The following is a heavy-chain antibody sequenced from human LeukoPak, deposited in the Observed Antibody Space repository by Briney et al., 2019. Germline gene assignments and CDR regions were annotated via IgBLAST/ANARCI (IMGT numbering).Heavy chain of an antibody. V-gene: IGHV1-8*01. CDR2: MNPNSGNT. J-gene: IGHJ4*02. CDR3: ARGSSLDYYDSSGLSGY. CDR1: GYTFTSYD. D-gene: IGHD3-22*01. Sequence: ASVKVSCKAPGYTFTSYDINWVRQATGQGLEWMGWMNPNSGNTGYAQKFQGRVTMTRNTSISTAYMELSSLRSEDTAVYYCARGSSLDYYDSSGLSGYWGQGTLVTVSS.